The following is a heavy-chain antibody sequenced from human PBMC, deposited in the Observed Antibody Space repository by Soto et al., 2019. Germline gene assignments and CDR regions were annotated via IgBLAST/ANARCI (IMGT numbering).Heavy chain of an antibody. D-gene: IGHD6-19*01. J-gene: IGHJ4*02. CDR1: GFTFSSYA. CDR2: ISYDESKE. CDR3: VKQWLDGFYYFDF. V-gene: IGHV3-30-3*01. Sequence: QVQLEESGGGVVQPGGSLRLSCAASGFTFSSYAMHWVRQAPGKGLEWVAHISYDESKEYYADSVKGRFTISRDNSKNTLYLQMHSLRPEDTALYYCVKQWLDGFYYFDFWGQGTLVTVSS.